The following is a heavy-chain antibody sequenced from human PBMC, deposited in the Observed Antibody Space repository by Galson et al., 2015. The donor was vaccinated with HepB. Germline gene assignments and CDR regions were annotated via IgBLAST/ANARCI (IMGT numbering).Heavy chain of an antibody. CDR1: GFTFSSYG. CDR2: ISYDGSNK. J-gene: IGHJ4*02. CDR3: AKDDLDYGDHTFFDY. D-gene: IGHD4-17*01. V-gene: IGHV3-30*18. Sequence: SLRLSCAASGFTFSSYGMHWVRQAPGKGLEWVAVISYDGSNKYYADSVKSRFTISRDNSKNTLYLQMNSLRAEDTAVYYCAKDDLDYGDHTFFDYWGQGTLVTVSS.